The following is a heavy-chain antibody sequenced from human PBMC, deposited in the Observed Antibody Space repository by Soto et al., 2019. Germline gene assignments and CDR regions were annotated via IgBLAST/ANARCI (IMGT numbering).Heavy chain of an antibody. J-gene: IGHJ3*02. CDR3: ATDPAFIVVVPTADAFDI. Sequence: GGSLRLSCAASGFTFSSYAMSWVRQAPGKGLEWVSAISGSGGSTYYGDSVKGRFTISRDNSKNTLYLQMNILRAEDTALYYCATDPAFIVVVPTADAFDIWGQGTMVTVSS. V-gene: IGHV3-23*01. CDR2: ISGSGGST. CDR1: GFTFSSYA. D-gene: IGHD2-2*01.